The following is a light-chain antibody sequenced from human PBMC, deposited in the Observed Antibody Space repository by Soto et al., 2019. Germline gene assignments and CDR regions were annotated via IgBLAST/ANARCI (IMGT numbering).Light chain of an antibody. CDR2: RVS. Sequence: DVVMTQSPLSLPVTLGQPASISCRSSQSLVYSDGTTYLSWFQQRPGQSPRRLIYRVSNRDSGVPDRFSGSGSGTDFTLKISRVEAEDVGVYYCMQGTHWPPWTFGQGTKVEIK. CDR1: QSLVYSDGTTY. J-gene: IGKJ1*01. V-gene: IGKV2-30*01. CDR3: MQGTHWPPWT.